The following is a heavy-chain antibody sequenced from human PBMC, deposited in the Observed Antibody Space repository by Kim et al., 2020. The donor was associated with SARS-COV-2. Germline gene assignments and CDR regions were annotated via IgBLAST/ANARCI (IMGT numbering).Heavy chain of an antibody. D-gene: IGHD3-10*01. CDR3: ARDNRLLWFGCLDY. V-gene: IGHV3-30*04. CDR2: ISYDGSNK. CDR1: GFTFSSYA. Sequence: GGSLRLSCAASGFTFSSYAMHWVRQAPGKGLEWVAVISYDGSNKYYADSVKGRFTISRDNSKNTLYLQMNSLRAEDTAVYYCARDNRLLWFGCLDYWGQGTLVTVSS. J-gene: IGHJ4*02.